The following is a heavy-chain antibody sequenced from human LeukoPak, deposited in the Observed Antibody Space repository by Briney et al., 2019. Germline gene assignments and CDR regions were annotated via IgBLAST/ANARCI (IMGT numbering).Heavy chain of an antibody. CDR2: IFPIDSET. J-gene: IGHJ6*02. CDR1: GYSFSSDW. Sequence: GESLKISCKASGYSFSSDWIAWVRQMPGEGLEWMGIIFPIDSETTYSPSFQGQVTISADKSISTAYLQWSSLKASDTAMYYCTRGCSGGSCSRDAMDVWGQGTMVTVSS. D-gene: IGHD2-15*01. V-gene: IGHV5-51*01. CDR3: TRGCSGGSCSRDAMDV.